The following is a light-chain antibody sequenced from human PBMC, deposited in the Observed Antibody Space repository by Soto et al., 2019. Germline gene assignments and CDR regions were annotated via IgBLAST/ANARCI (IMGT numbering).Light chain of an antibody. V-gene: IGKV3D-20*02. CDR3: QQRSNWPPSIT. CDR1: QSVSSNN. CDR2: GAS. J-gene: IGKJ5*01. Sequence: EIVLTQSPGTLSLSPGERATLSCRASQSVSSNNLAWYQQRPGQAPRVVIYGASTRATGIPERFSGSGSGTDFTLTISSLEPEDFAVYYCQQRSNWPPSITFGQGTRLEIK.